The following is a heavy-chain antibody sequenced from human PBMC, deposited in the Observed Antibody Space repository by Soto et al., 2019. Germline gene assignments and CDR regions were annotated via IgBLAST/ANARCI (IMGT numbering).Heavy chain of an antibody. CDR1: GGTFSSYT. D-gene: IGHD3-9*01. V-gene: IGHV1-69*02. CDR3: ARGITIFNWFDP. J-gene: IGHJ5*02. CDR2: IIPILGIA. Sequence: QVQLVQSGADVKKPGSSVKVSCKASGGTFSSYTISWVRQAPGQGLEWMGRIIPILGIANYAQKFQGRVTITADKSTSTAYMELSSLRSEDTAVYYCARGITIFNWFDPWGQGTLVTVSS.